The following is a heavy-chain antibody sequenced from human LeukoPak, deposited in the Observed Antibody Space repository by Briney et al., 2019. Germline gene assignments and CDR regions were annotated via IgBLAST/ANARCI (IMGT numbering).Heavy chain of an antibody. V-gene: IGHV4-59*01. J-gene: IGHJ3*02. D-gene: IGHD4-4*01. Sequence: SETLSLTCTVSGGSISSYYWSWIRQPPGKGQEWIGYIYYSGSTNYNPSLKSRVTISLDKSKNQFSLKLTSVTAADTAIYYCARVGGMTTINNAAFDIWGQGTMVTVSS. CDR1: GGSISSYY. CDR2: IYYSGST. CDR3: ARVGGMTTINNAAFDI.